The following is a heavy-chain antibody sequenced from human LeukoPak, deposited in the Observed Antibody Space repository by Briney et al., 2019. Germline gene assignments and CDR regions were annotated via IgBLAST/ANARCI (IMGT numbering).Heavy chain of an antibody. V-gene: IGHV3-23*01. CDR1: GFTFSSYD. J-gene: IGHJ6*03. CDR2: IIDSGDIT. CDR3: AKLGGQEVYNYYVGV. Sequence: GGSPRLSCEASGFTFSSYDMSWVRQAPGKGLEWVSGIIDSGDITYYANSVKGRFTISRDNDKNTLYLRMNSLRAEDTAVYYGAKLGGQEVYNYYVGVWGKGTTVAVSS. D-gene: IGHD3-16*01.